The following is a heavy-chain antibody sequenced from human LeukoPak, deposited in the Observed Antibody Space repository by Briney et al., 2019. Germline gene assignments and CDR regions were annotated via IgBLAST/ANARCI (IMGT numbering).Heavy chain of an antibody. CDR3: ARGRNIEMTTMSGGSDY. D-gene: IGHD5-24*01. CDR2: INPNSGGT. Sequence: WASVKVSCKASGYTFTGYYMHWVRQAPGQGLEWMGWINPNSGGTNYAQKFQGRVTMTRDTSISTAYMELSRLRSDDTAVYYCARGRNIEMTTMSGGSDYWGQGTLVTVSS. V-gene: IGHV1-2*02. CDR1: GYTFTGYY. J-gene: IGHJ4*02.